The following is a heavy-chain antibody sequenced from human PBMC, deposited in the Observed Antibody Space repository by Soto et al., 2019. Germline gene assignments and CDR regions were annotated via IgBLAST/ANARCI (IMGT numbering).Heavy chain of an antibody. Sequence: PSETLSLTCTVSGGSISSSSYYWGWIRQPPGKGLEWIGSIYYSGSTYYNPSLKSRVTISVDTSKNQFSLKLSSVTAADTAVYYCARVDFWSGYNLDYCGQGTLVTVSS. CDR2: IYYSGST. V-gene: IGHV4-39*01. CDR1: GGSISSSSYY. J-gene: IGHJ4*02. D-gene: IGHD3-3*01. CDR3: ARVDFWSGYNLDY.